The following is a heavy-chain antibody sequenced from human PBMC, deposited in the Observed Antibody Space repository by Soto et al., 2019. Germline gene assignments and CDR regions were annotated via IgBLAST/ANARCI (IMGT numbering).Heavy chain of an antibody. D-gene: IGHD6-13*01. V-gene: IGHV3-30*18. CDR1: GFSFNYYG. CDR3: AKPRSRDVKHYYAMDV. CDR2: ISYDGSDK. Sequence: GGSLRLSCAASGFSFNYYGMHWVRQAPGKGLEWVAVISYDGSDKYYADSVKGRFTISRDDSTNTLWLQMNSLRAEDTAVYYCAKPRSRDVKHYYAMDVWGQGTTVTVSS. J-gene: IGHJ6*02.